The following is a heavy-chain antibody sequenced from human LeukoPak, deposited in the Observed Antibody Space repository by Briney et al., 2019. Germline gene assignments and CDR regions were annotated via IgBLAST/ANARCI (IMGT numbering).Heavy chain of an antibody. J-gene: IGHJ4*02. CDR2: MNEYGSEI. D-gene: IGHD2-2*01. CDR1: GFIFRDFS. CDR3: ARPRGCGSSRCNNFDY. V-gene: IGHV3-7*01. Sequence: LAGGSLRLSCSVSGFIFRDFSMSWVRQAPGKGLEWVAMMNEYGSEIFYVDSVKGRFTISRDNGKNSLYLQMNRLRAEDTAVYYCARPRGCGSSRCNNFDYWGQGTLVTVSS.